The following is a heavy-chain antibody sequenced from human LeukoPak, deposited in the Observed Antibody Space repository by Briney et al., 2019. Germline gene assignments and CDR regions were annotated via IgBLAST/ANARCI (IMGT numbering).Heavy chain of an antibody. J-gene: IGHJ6*03. CDR1: GFTFSSYS. CDR2: ISSSSSTI. Sequence: PGGSLRLSCAASGFTFSSYSMNWVRQAPGKGLEWVSYISSSSSTIYYADSVKGRFTISRDNSRNTLYLQVDSLRAEDTALYYCAKVPPSYDLWSTYSPAGDYYYLAVWGKGTTVTVSS. D-gene: IGHD3-3*01. CDR3: AKVPPSYDLWSTYSPAGDYYYLAV. V-gene: IGHV3-48*01.